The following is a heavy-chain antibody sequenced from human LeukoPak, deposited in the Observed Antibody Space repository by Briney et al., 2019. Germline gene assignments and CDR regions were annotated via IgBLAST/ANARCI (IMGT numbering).Heavy chain of an antibody. CDR2: IWYDGSNK. J-gene: IGHJ4*02. CDR1: GFTFSSYG. Sequence: GGSPRLSCAASGFTFSSYGMHWVRQAPGKGLEWVAVIWYDGSNKYYADSVKGRFTISRDNSKNTLYLQMNSLRAEDTAVYYCARPVRFGEFDYWGQGTLVTVSS. D-gene: IGHD3-10*01. V-gene: IGHV3-33*01. CDR3: ARPVRFGEFDY.